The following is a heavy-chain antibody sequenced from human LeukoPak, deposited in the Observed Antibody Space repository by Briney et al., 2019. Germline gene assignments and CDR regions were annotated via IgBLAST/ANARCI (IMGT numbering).Heavy chain of an antibody. Sequence: PSETLSLTCTVSGVSITSHFWSWIRQPPGKGLEWIAYVHYTGSTNYNPSLKSRVTISMDTSKNQFSLRLSSVTAADTAVYYCARVYTGSSWDYYYYMDVWGKGTTVTVSS. CDR3: ARVYTGSSWDYYYYMDV. J-gene: IGHJ6*03. CDR2: VHYTGST. D-gene: IGHD6-13*01. V-gene: IGHV4-59*08. CDR1: GVSITSHF.